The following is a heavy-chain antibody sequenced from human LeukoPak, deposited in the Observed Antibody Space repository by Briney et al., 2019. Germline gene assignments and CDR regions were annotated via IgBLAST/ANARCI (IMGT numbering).Heavy chain of an antibody. V-gene: IGHV3-33*06. Sequence: QPGRSLRLSCAASGFTFSSYGMHWVRQAPGKGLEWVAVIWYDGSNKYYADSVKGRFTISRDNSKNMLYLEMNSLRAEDTAVYYCAKDKGDFWSGHHYWGQGTLVTVSS. J-gene: IGHJ4*02. CDR2: IWYDGSNK. CDR1: GFTFSSYG. CDR3: AKDKGDFWSGHHY. D-gene: IGHD3-3*01.